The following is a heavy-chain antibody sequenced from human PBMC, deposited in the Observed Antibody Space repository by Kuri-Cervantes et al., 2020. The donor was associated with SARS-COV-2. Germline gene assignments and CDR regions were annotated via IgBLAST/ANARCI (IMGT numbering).Heavy chain of an antibody. CDR2: ISSSSSYI. Sequence: GGSLRLSCAASGFTFSGYSMNWVRQAPGKGLEWVSSISSSSSYIYYADSVKGRFTISRDNAKNSLYLQMNSLRAEDTAVYYCARDRDGYSSSWYGGYYYGMDVWGQGTTVTVSS. D-gene: IGHD6-13*01. V-gene: IGHV3-21*01. CDR1: GFTFSGYS. CDR3: ARDRDGYSSSWYGGYYYGMDV. J-gene: IGHJ6*02.